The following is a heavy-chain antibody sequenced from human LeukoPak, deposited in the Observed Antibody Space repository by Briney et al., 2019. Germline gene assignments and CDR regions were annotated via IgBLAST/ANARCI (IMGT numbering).Heavy chain of an antibody. V-gene: IGHV4-30-2*01. CDR3: ARAGTDGDYSAEYFQH. D-gene: IGHD4-17*01. CDR1: GGSISSGGYS. Sequence: PSETLSLTCAVSGGSISSGGYSWSWIRQPPGKGLEWIGYIYHSGSTYYNPSLKSRATISVDRSKNQFSLKLSSVTAADTAVYYCARAGTDGDYSAEYFQHWGQGTLVTVSS. J-gene: IGHJ1*01. CDR2: IYHSGST.